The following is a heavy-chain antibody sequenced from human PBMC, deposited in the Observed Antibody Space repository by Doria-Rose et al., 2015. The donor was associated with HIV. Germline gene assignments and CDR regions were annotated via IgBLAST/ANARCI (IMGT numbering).Heavy chain of an antibody. CDR2: IFSDDER. V-gene: IGHV2-26*01. CDR1: GVSLSSPGMG. Sequence: QITLKECGPVLVKPTETLTLTCTVSGVSLSSPGMGVSWIRQPPGKALEWLANIFSDDERSYKTSLKSRLTISRVTSKSQVVLTMTDMDPVDTATYYCARIKSSRWYHKYYFDFWGQGTLVIVSA. D-gene: IGHD6-13*01. J-gene: IGHJ4*02. CDR3: ARIKSSRWYHKYYFDF.